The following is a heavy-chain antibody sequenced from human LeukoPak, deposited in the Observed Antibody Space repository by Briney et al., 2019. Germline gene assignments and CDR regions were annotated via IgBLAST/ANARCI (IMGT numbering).Heavy chain of an antibody. Sequence: GGSLRLSCAASGFTSGLTFSNYAMNWVRQAPGKGLEWVSTISGGGSKTYYADSVKGRFTISRDNSKNTMDLQMNSLRAEDTAVYYCVRWGVWGSHRPLDYWGQGTLVIVSS. CDR2: ISGGGSKT. J-gene: IGHJ4*02. CDR3: VRWGVWGSHRPLDY. D-gene: IGHD3-16*02. CDR1: GFTSGLTFSNYA. V-gene: IGHV3-23*01.